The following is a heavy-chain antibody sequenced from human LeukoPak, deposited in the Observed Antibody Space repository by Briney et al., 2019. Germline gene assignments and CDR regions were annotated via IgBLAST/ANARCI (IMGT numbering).Heavy chain of an antibody. J-gene: IGHJ4*02. D-gene: IGHD1-1*01. CDR2: IKSKADGETI. V-gene: IGHV3-15*01. Sequence: GGSLRLSCAASGFTFNHAWMTWVRQAPGKGPEWVGLIKSKADGETIHYAAPVEGRFTISRDDSQATLYLQMNSLKTDDTAIYYCTAGVPAMENQIDYWGQGTLVTVSS. CDR1: GFTFNHAW. CDR3: TAGVPAMENQIDY.